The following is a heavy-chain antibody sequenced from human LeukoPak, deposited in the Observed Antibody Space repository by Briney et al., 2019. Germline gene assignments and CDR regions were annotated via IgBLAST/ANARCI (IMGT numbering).Heavy chain of an antibody. CDR3: ARGSSGWTGFDYFDY. Sequence: TGGSLRLSCAASGFSFSDYCMNWVRQAPGKGLEWVSSISNSGSNSNSNIYYSDSLKGRFTISRDNAKNSLYLQINSLRVEDTAVYYCARGSSGWTGFDYFDYWGQGALVTVSS. D-gene: IGHD6-19*01. J-gene: IGHJ4*02. CDR1: GFSFSDYC. CDR2: ISNSGSNSNSNI. V-gene: IGHV3-69-1*01.